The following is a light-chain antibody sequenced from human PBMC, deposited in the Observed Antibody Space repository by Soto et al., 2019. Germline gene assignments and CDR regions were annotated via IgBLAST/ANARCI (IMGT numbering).Light chain of an antibody. V-gene: IGLV4-69*01. J-gene: IGLJ3*02. Sequence: QLVLTQSPSASASLGASVKLTCTLSSGHSSYAIAWHQQQPEKGPRYLMKIDSEGRHSKGDGIPDRFSGSSSGAERYLTISSRQSEDEADYYCQTWGTGIRVFGGGTKLTVL. CDR2: IDSEGRH. CDR3: QTWGTGIRV. CDR1: SGHSSYA.